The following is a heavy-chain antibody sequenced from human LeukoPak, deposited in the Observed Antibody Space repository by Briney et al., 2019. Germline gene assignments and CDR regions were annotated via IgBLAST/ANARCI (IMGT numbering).Heavy chain of an antibody. CDR2: IYHSGST. CDR3: ARDRRSEGGVRASFDY. J-gene: IGHJ4*02. V-gene: IGHV4-38-2*02. D-gene: IGHD3-10*01. CDR1: GYSISSGYY. Sequence: SETLSLTCTVSGYSISSGYYWGWIRQPPGKGLERIGSIYHSGSTNYNPSLKSLVTISVDTSTSQFSLKLRYVTAADTAVYYCARDRRSEGGVRASFDYWGQGTLVTVSS.